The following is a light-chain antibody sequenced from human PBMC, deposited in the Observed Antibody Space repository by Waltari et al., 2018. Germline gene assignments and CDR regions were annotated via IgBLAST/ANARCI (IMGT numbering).Light chain of an antibody. CDR1: SSHVGYYNY. Sequence: QSALTQPPSASGSPGQSVTLSCTGHSSHVGYYNYVSWYQQLPGNAPKLMIFEVSKRFSGVPDRFSGSKSANTASLTVSGLQAEDEADYYCSSYAGNNFYVFGTGTTVTVL. CDR3: SSYAGNNFYV. J-gene: IGLJ1*01. CDR2: EVS. V-gene: IGLV2-8*01.